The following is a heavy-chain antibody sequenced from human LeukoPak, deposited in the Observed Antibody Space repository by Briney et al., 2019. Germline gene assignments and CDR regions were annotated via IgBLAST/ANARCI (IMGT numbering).Heavy chain of an antibody. Sequence: SETLSLTCTVSGGSISSYYWSWIRQPPGKGLEWIGYIYTSGSTNYNPSLKSRVTISVDTSKNQFSLNLSSVTAADTAVYYCARHTHFNCCSGGSCFFNWFDPWGQGTLVTVSS. J-gene: IGHJ5*02. D-gene: IGHD2-15*01. CDR2: IYTSGST. V-gene: IGHV4-4*09. CDR1: GGSISSYY. CDR3: ARHTHFNCCSGGSCFFNWFDP.